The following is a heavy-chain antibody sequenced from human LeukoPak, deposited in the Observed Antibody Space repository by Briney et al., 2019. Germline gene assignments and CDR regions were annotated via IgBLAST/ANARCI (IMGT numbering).Heavy chain of an antibody. D-gene: IGHD1-26*01. CDR2: IWYDGSDK. V-gene: IGHV3-33*01. CDR1: EFTFSSYG. J-gene: IGHJ4*02. Sequence: GRSLRLSCAASEFTFSSYGMHGVRQAPGKGLEWVAIIWYDGSDKYYADSVKGRFTISRDNSKNALYLQMNSLRAEDTAVYYCASDSSGSYSGLLDYWGQGTLVTVSS. CDR3: ASDSSGSYSGLLDY.